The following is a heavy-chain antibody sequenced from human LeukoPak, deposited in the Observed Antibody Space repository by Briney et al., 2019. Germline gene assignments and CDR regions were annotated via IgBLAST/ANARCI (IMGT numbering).Heavy chain of an antibody. Sequence: GASVKVSCQASGYTFTNYAISWVRQAPGQGLEWVAWISLATGAPSYAQKFQGRVTLTTDTSTSTAYMELRSLKSDDTAVYYCARDIGLVRGIIMAHWGQGTQVTVSS. CDR2: ISLATGAP. J-gene: IGHJ4*02. D-gene: IGHD3-10*01. V-gene: IGHV1-18*01. CDR1: GYTFTNYA. CDR3: ARDIGLVRGIIMAH.